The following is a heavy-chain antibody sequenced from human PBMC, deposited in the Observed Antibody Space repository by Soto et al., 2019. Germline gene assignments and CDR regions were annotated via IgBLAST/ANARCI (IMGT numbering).Heavy chain of an antibody. CDR2: IYYSGST. V-gene: IGHV4-59*01. CDR3: ARVGPYYDFWSGYRPYNWFDP. Sequence: LSLTCTVSGGSISSYYWSWIRQPPGKGLEWIGYIYYSGSTNYNPSLKSRVTISVDTSKNQFSLKLSSVTAADTAVYYCARVGPYYDFWSGYRPYNWFDPWGQGTLVTVSS. J-gene: IGHJ5*02. D-gene: IGHD3-3*01. CDR1: GGSISSYY.